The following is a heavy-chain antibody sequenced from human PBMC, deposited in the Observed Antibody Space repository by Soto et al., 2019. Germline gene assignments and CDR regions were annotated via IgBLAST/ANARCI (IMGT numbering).Heavy chain of an antibody. Sequence: QVQLVQSGAEVKKPGASVKVSCKASGYTFTSYGISWVRQAPGQGLEWMGWISAYNGNTNYAQKLQGRVTMTTDTSRXXAXRXXRSLRSDDTAVYYCARDSLYSSGWYFPHYYYGMDVWGQGTTVTVSS. CDR2: ISAYNGNT. V-gene: IGHV1-18*01. D-gene: IGHD6-19*01. CDR1: GYTFTSYG. J-gene: IGHJ6*02. CDR3: ARDSLYSSGWYFPHYYYGMDV.